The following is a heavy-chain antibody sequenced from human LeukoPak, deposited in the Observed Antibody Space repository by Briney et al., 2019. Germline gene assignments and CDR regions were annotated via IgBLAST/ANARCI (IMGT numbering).Heavy chain of an antibody. CDR3: ARGGVVTAYYYYDMDV. CDR2: ISSGGST. V-gene: IGHV3-66*01. Sequence: QPGGSLRLSCAASGFIVSANYMSWVRQAPGKGLEWVSFISSGGSTYYADSVKGRFTISRDNSKNTLYLQMNSLRAEDTALYYCARGGVVTAYYYYDMDVWGQGTTVTVSS. CDR1: GFIVSANY. J-gene: IGHJ6*02. D-gene: IGHD2-21*02.